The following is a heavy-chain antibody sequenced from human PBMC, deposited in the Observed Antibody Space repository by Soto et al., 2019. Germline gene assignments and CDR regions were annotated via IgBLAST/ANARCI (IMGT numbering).Heavy chain of an antibody. CDR3: ARALRRPPILQAGHWFDP. CDR1: GGSFCGYY. J-gene: IGHJ5*02. D-gene: IGHD1-1*01. Sequence: SETLSLTCAVYGGSFCGYYWSWIRQPPGKGLEWIGEINHSGSTNYNPSLKSRVTISVDTSKNQFSLKLSSETAADTAVYYCARALRRPPILQAGHWFDPWGQGTLVTVPQ. CDR2: INHSGST. V-gene: IGHV4-34*01.